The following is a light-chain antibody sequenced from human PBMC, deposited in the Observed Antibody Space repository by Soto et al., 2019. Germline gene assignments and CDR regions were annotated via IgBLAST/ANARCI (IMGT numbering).Light chain of an antibody. CDR1: QSISIN. V-gene: IGKV3-20*01. CDR3: QQYGSSPRT. CDR2: GAS. Sequence: EIVMTQSPATLSVSAGERAVLSCRASQSISINLAWYQQKPGQAPRLLIYGASSRATGIPDRFSGSGSVTDFTLTISRLEPEDFAVYFCQQYGSSPRTFGQGTKVDIK. J-gene: IGKJ1*01.